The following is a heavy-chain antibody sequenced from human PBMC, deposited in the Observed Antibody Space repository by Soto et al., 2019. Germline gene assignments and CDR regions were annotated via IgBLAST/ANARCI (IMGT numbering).Heavy chain of an antibody. CDR3: AKDNKQAGHPPLKYFDY. J-gene: IGHJ4*02. V-gene: IGHV3-30*18. D-gene: IGHD6-25*01. CDR2: ISYDGSNK. Sequence: GGSLRLSCAASGFTFSSYGMHWVRQAPGKGLEWVAVISYDGSNKYYADSVKGRFTISRENSKNTLYLQMNSLRAEDTAVYYCAKDNKQAGHPPLKYFDYWGQGTLVTVSS. CDR1: GFTFSSYG.